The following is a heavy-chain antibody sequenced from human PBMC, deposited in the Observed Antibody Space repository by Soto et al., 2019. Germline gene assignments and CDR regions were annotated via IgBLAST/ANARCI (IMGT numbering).Heavy chain of an antibody. D-gene: IGHD3-22*01. V-gene: IGHV1-69*13. J-gene: IGHJ3*02. CDR2: IIPIFGTA. CDR1: GGTFSSYA. CDR3: ARVNPPDYYYDSSGYYLDAFDI. Sequence: ASVKVSCKASGGTFSSYAISWVRQAPGQGLEWMGGIIPIFGTANYAQKFQGRVTITADESTSKAYMELSSLRSEDTAVYYCARVNPPDYYYDSSGYYLDAFDIWGQGTMVTVSS.